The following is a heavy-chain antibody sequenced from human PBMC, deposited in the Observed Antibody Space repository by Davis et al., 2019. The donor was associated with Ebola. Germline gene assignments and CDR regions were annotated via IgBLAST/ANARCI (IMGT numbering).Heavy chain of an antibody. V-gene: IGHV1-69*13. CDR2: IIPIFGTA. D-gene: IGHD2-2*01. Sequence: SVKVSCKASGGTFRTYGISWVRLAPGQGLEWMGGIIPIFGTANYAQKFQGRVTITADESTSTAYMELSSLRSEDTAVYYCARSDIVVVPAASPVPYGMDVWGQGTTVTVSS. CDR3: ARSDIVVVPAASPVPYGMDV. J-gene: IGHJ6*02. CDR1: GGTFRTYG.